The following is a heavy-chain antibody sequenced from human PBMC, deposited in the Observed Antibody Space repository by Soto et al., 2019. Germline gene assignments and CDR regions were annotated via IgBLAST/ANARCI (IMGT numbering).Heavy chain of an antibody. Sequence: QVQLVQSGAEVKKPGSSVKVSCKASGGTFSSYAIGWVRQAPGQGLEWMGGIIPIFGTANYAQKFQGRVTITADESTSTAYMELSSLRSEDTAVYYCARDYGGYYDSSGYYYDYWGQGTLVTVSS. CDR2: IIPIFGTA. CDR3: ARDYGGYYDSSGYYYDY. J-gene: IGHJ4*02. D-gene: IGHD3-22*01. CDR1: GGTFSSYA. V-gene: IGHV1-69*01.